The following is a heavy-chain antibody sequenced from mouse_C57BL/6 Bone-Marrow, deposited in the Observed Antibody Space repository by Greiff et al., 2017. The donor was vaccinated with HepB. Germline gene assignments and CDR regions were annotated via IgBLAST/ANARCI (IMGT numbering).Heavy chain of an antibody. Sequence: EVQGVESGGGLVKPGGSLKLSCAASGFTFSSYAMSWVRQTPEKRLEWVATISDGGSYTYYPDNVKGRFTISRDNAKNNLYLQMSHLKSEDTAMYYCARDPLYYGSSYPAWFAYWGQGTLVTVSA. D-gene: IGHD1-1*01. V-gene: IGHV5-4*01. CDR2: ISDGGSYT. J-gene: IGHJ3*01. CDR1: GFTFSSYA. CDR3: ARDPLYYGSSYPAWFAY.